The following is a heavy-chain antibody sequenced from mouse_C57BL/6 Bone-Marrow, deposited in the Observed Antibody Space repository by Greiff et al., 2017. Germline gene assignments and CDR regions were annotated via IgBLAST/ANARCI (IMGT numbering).Heavy chain of an antibody. CDR3: VLGLYFDY. CDR2: INPNNGGT. V-gene: IGHV1-18*01. CDR1: GYTFTDYN. D-gene: IGHD4-1*01. Sequence: EVHLVESGPELVKPGASVKIPCKASGYTFTDYNMDWVKQSHGKSLEWIGDINPNNGGTIYNQKFKGKATLTVDKSSSTAYMELRSLTSEDTAVYYCVLGLYFDYWGQGTTLTVAS. J-gene: IGHJ2*01.